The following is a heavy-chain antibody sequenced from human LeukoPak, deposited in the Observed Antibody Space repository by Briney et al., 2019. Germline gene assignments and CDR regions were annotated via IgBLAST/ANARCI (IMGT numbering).Heavy chain of an antibody. CDR2: ISYDGSKK. CDR1: GFTFSSYS. CDR3: ARGPLFDY. Sequence: GGSLRLSCAASGFTFSSYSMNWVRQAPGKGLEWVAVISYDGSKKYYADSVKGRFTISRENSKNTLYLQMNSLRAEDTAVYYCARGPLFDYWGQGTLVTVSS. V-gene: IGHV3-30*03. J-gene: IGHJ4*02.